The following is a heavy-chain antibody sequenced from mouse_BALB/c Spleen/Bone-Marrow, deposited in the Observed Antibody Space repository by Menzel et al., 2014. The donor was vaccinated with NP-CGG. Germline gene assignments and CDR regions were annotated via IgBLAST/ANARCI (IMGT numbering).Heavy chain of an antibody. Sequence: QVQLQQSGAELVKPGASVKLSCKASGYSFTRYYMYWVKQRPGQGLEWIGEINPSNGGTNFNEKFKSKATLTVDKSSSTAYMQFSSLTSEDSAVYYCTRSNYGYWCFDVWGAGTTVTVSS. V-gene: IGHV1S81*02. CDR1: GYSFTRYY. J-gene: IGHJ1*01. CDR2: INPSNGGT. D-gene: IGHD1-1*01. CDR3: TRSNYGYWCFDV.